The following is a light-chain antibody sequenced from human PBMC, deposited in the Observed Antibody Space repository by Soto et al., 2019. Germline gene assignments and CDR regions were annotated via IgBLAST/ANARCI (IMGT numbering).Light chain of an antibody. J-gene: IGLJ1*01. Sequence: QSFLTQPAAVPGSPGQSITISCTGTISDIGLYNYVSWYQQHPGKAPKLVIYEVSNRPSGVSDRFSGSKSDNTASLTISGLQAEDEANYYCSSFTTTSTLVFGAGTKVTVL. CDR3: SSFTTTSTLV. CDR2: EVS. V-gene: IGLV2-14*01. CDR1: ISDIGLYNY.